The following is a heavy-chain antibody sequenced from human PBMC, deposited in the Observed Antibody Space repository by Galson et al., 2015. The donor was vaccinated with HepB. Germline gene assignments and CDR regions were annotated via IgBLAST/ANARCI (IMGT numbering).Heavy chain of an antibody. Sequence: SLRLSCAVSGFSIDSLFMTWIRQAPGKGLEFVSIIEIGGIKHYADSVKGRFAISGDSSKNTVYLQMNSLTVEDTALYYCARRGPDGGVFDYWGQGTPVTVSS. CDR2: IEIGGIK. V-gene: IGHV3-53*01. D-gene: IGHD3-16*01. CDR1: GFSIDSLF. J-gene: IGHJ4*02. CDR3: ARRGPDGGVFDY.